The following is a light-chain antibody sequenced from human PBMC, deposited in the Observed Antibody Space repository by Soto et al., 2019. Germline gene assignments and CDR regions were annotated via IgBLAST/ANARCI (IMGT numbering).Light chain of an antibody. CDR1: QGIRSY. V-gene: IGKV1D-8*01. CDR3: QQYYSFPRT. J-gene: IGKJ1*01. Sequence: VIWMTQSPSLLSASTGDRVTISCRMSQGIRSYLAWYQQKPGKATELLIYAASTLKSGVPSRFSGSGSGTEFTLTISCLQSEDFATYYCQQYYSFPRTFGQGTKVEIK. CDR2: AAS.